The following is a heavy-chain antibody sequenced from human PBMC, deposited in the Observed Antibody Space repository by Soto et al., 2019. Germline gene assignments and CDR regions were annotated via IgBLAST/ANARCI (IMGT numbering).Heavy chain of an antibody. J-gene: IGHJ4*02. CDR3: ARGRYGDY. CDR2: ISAHNGNT. V-gene: IGHV1-18*01. CDR1: GYTFTTYG. D-gene: IGHD1-1*01. Sequence: QVHLVQSGAEVKKPGASVKVSCKGSGYTFTTYGITWVRQAPGQGLEWMGWISAHNGNTNYAQKLQGRVTVTRDTSTSTGYMELRSLRSDDTAVYYCARGRYGDYWGQGTLVTVYS.